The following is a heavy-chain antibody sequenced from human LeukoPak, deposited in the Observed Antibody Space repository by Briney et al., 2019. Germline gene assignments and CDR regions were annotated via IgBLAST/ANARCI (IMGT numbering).Heavy chain of an antibody. CDR1: GGSFSGYY. CDR2: ISYDGSNK. CDR3: ARERGFGVSYYYYYGMDV. D-gene: IGHD3-3*01. Sequence: LSLTCAVYGGSFSGYYWSWIRQAPGKGLEWVAVISYDGSNKYYADSVKGRFTISRDNSKNTLYLQMNSLRAEDTAVYYCARERGFGVSYYYYYGMDVWGQGTTVTVSS. J-gene: IGHJ6*02. V-gene: IGHV3-30-3*01.